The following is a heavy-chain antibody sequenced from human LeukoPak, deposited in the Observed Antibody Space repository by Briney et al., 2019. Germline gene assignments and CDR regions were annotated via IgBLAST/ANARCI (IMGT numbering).Heavy chain of an antibody. D-gene: IGHD3-10*01. V-gene: IGHV4-30-4*01. CDR1: GGSTNTADYH. CDR3: ARSVVDYYGSPNWFDP. Sequence: PSETLSLTCTVSGGSTNTADYHWSWIRQSPGKALGGIGNIYFNGKTDYNPSLKSRVTISLQMSKNQFSLKLRSVTVADTAMYYCARSVVDYYGSPNWFDPWGQGALVTVSS. CDR2: IYFNGKT. J-gene: IGHJ5*02.